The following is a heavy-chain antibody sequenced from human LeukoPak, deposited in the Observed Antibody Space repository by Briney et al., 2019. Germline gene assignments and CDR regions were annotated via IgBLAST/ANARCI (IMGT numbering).Heavy chain of an antibody. Sequence: ASVKVSCKASGYTFTSYYMHWVRQAPGQGLEWMGIINPSGGSTSYAQKFQGRVTMTRDTSTSTVYMELSSLRSEDTAVYYCAREIIPDYDILTGPQSDAFDIWGQGTMVTVSS. D-gene: IGHD3-9*01. CDR2: INPSGGST. J-gene: IGHJ3*02. V-gene: IGHV1-46*01. CDR1: GYTFTSYY. CDR3: AREIIPDYDILTGPQSDAFDI.